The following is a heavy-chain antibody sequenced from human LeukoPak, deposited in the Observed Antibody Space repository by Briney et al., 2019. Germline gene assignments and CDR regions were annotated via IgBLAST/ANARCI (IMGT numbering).Heavy chain of an antibody. CDR2: IKQDGSDK. CDR1: GFTFSSYW. Sequence: GRSLRLSCAASGFTFSSYWMSWVRQAPGKGLEWVASIKQDGSDKSYVDSVKGRFTISRDNANISLYLHMNSLRAEDTAMYYCARGGGIFEYWGKGTLVTVSS. J-gene: IGHJ4*02. CDR3: ARGGGIFEY. D-gene: IGHD3-9*01. V-gene: IGHV3-7*05.